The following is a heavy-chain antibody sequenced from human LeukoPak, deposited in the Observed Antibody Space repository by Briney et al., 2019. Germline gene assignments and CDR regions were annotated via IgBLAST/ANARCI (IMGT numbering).Heavy chain of an antibody. D-gene: IGHD5-12*01. CDR1: GFTFSSYG. Sequence: GRSLRLFCAASGFTFSSYGMHWVRQAPGKGLEWVAVIWYDGSNKYYADSVKGRFTISRDNSKNTLYLQMNSLRAEDTAVYYCAKGGVDIVATTRLMAGFYFDYWGQGTLVTVSS. J-gene: IGHJ4*02. CDR2: IWYDGSNK. V-gene: IGHV3-33*06. CDR3: AKGGVDIVATTRLMAGFYFDY.